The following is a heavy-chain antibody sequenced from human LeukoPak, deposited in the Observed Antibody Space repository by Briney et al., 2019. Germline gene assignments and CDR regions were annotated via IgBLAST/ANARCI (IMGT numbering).Heavy chain of an antibody. J-gene: IGHJ5*02. CDR2: INPNSGGT. Sequence: ASVKVSCKASGYTFTGYNMHWVRQAPGQGLEWMGWINPNSGGTNYAQKFQGRVTMTRDTSISTAYMELSRLRSDDTAVYYCARDRRVVAAAGTWFDPWGQGTLVTVSS. V-gene: IGHV1-2*02. D-gene: IGHD6-13*01. CDR1: GYTFTGYN. CDR3: ARDRRVVAAAGTWFDP.